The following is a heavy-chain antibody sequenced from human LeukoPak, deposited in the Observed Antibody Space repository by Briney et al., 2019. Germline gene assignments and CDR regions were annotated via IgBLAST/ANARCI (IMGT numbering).Heavy chain of an antibody. CDR1: GFTFSSYD. CDR2: IRYDGSNK. CDR3: AKDSSGYYYDDYYFDY. D-gene: IGHD3-22*01. Sequence: GGSLRLSCAASGFTFSSYDMHWVRQAPGKGLEWVAFIRYDGSNKYYADSVKGRFTISRDNSKNTPYLQMNSLRAEDTAVYNCAKDSSGYYYDDYYFDYWGQGTLVTVSS. J-gene: IGHJ4*02. V-gene: IGHV3-30*02.